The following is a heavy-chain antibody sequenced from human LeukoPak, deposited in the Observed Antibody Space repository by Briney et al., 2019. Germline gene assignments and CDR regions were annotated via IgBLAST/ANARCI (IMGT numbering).Heavy chain of an antibody. CDR2: IAGSSGYI. V-gene: IGHV3-21*01. CDR3: ARDRGAYCGGDCYLGSDY. J-gene: IGHJ4*01. Sequence: GGSLRLSCAASGFTFSSYTMNWVRPAPGKGLEWASSIAGSSGYISYADSVKGRFTISRDNAKKSLYLQMTSLTAEDTAVYYCARDRGAYCGGDCYLGSDYWGRGTLVTVSS. D-gene: IGHD2-21*02. CDR1: GFTFSSYT.